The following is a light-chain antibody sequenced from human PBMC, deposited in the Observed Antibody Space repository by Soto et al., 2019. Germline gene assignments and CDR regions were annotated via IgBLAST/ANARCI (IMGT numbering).Light chain of an antibody. CDR2: GAS. Sequence: EIVLTQSPGTLSLSPGERATVSCGASQSVSNNYLAWYQQQPGQAPRLLIYGASTRATGIPARCSGSGSGTEFTLTISSLQSEDFAVYYCQQYNNWPPWTCGQGTKVDIK. CDR3: QQYNNWPPWT. J-gene: IGKJ1*01. V-gene: IGKV3-15*01. CDR1: QSVSNN.